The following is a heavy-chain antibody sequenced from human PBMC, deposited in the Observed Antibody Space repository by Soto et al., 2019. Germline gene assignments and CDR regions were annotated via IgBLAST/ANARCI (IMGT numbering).Heavy chain of an antibody. J-gene: IGHJ4*02. D-gene: IGHD2-8*02. CDR3: ASSVLVTSTMNYFDL. Sequence: LKISCKGSGYSFTNYWIAWVRQMPGKGLEWMGIIYPADSDTKYSPSFQGQVTISADKSTKTAYLQWSSLKASDTAMYYCASSVLVTSTMNYFDLWGQGVLVTVSS. CDR2: IYPADSDT. V-gene: IGHV5-51*01. CDR1: GYSFTNYW.